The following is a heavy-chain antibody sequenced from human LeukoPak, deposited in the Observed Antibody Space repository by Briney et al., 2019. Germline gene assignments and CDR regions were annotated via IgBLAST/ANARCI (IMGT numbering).Heavy chain of an antibody. CDR3: ATSRRIHGSGLAVRYSWLDP. V-gene: IGHV1-69*13. Sequence: EASVKVSCKASGGSFSSKAISWVRQAPGQGLEWMGGIIPIFETTNYAQKFQGRVTITADESTNTAYMELSSLRYDDTAVYFCATSRRIHGSGLAVRYSWLDPWGPGTLVTVSS. D-gene: IGHD3-10*01. J-gene: IGHJ5*02. CDR2: IIPIFETT. CDR1: GGSFSSKA.